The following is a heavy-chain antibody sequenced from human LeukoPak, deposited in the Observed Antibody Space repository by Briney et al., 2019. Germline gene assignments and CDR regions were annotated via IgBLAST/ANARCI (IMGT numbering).Heavy chain of an antibody. V-gene: IGHV4-34*01. CDR3: ASFPDSEPIDL. CDR1: GGSFTGYY. J-gene: IGHJ4*02. D-gene: IGHD2-21*01. CDR2: ISHRGGT. Sequence: SETLSLTCVVSGGSFTGYYLTWIRQAPGKGLEWIGDISHRGGTAYNPSLKSRASISLDTSKNQFALYLTSVTAADTGVYFCASFPDSEPIDLWGQGSLVTVSS.